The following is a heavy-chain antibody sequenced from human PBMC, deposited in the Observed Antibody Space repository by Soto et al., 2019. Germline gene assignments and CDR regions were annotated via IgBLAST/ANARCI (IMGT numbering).Heavy chain of an antibody. V-gene: IGHV1-69*01. CDR2: IIPTLGTP. D-gene: IGHD6-19*01. CDR3: ARVGLGAYDY. CDR1: GGIFSNFA. J-gene: IGHJ4*02. Sequence: QVQLVQSGAEVKKPGSSLKVSCKAAGGIFSNFAFNWMRQAPGQGLEWMGGIIPTLGTPHYAQKFLGRVTITADESTRTVYMEMSSLTVEDTAVYYCARVGLGAYDYWGQGTLVIVSS.